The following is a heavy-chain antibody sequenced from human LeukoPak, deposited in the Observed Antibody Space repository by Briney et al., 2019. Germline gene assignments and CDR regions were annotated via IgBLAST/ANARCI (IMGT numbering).Heavy chain of an antibody. D-gene: IGHD4-11*01. V-gene: IGHV3-7*01. CDR1: GFGFSNYW. CDR3: ARDRGYSNFDY. Sequence: SGGSLRLSWAASGFGFSNYWMRWVRQAPGKGLEWVANMNEDGSEKNYVDSVQGRFTISRDNAQDSLYLQMNRLRAEDPAVYYCARDRGYSNFDYWGQGTLLTVSS. J-gene: IGHJ4*02. CDR2: MNEDGSEK.